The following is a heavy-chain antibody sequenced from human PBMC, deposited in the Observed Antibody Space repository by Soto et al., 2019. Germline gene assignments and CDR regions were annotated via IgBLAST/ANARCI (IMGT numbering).Heavy chain of an antibody. J-gene: IGHJ6*02. V-gene: IGHV3-21*01. CDR1: GFTFSGDA. D-gene: IGHD3-10*02. CDR3: TRDYVMDV. CDR2: ISTTSTYI. Sequence: PGGSLRVSCAASGFTFSGDAMNWVRQAPGKGLEWVSSISTTSTYIYYADSVKGRFTISRDNANNSLHLQMNSLRAEDAGVYYCTRDYVMDVWGQGTTVTVSS.